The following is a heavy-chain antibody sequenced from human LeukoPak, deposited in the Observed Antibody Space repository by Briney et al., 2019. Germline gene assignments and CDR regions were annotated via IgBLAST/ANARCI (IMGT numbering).Heavy chain of an antibody. J-gene: IGHJ4*02. Sequence: GGSLRLSCAASGFTFSSYWMSWVRQAPGKGLEWVANIKQDGSEKYYVDSVKGRFTISRDNAKNSLYLQMNSPRAEDTAVYYCASHYYDSSGYGGYFDYWGQGTLVTVSS. CDR1: GFTFSSYW. CDR3: ASHYYDSSGYGGYFDY. D-gene: IGHD3-22*01. V-gene: IGHV3-7*01. CDR2: IKQDGSEK.